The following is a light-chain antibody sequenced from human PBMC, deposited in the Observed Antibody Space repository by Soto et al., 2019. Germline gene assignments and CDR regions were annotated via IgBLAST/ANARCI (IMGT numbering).Light chain of an antibody. CDR2: GNS. CDR1: SSNNGAGYD. J-gene: IGLJ1*01. CDR3: QSYDSSLSGYV. Sequence: QSVLTQPPSVSGAPGQRVTISCTGSSSNNGAGYDVHWYQQLPGTAPKLLIYGNSNRPSGVPDRFSGSKSGTSASLAITGLQAGDEADYYCQSYDSSLSGYVFGTGTKLTVL. V-gene: IGLV1-40*01.